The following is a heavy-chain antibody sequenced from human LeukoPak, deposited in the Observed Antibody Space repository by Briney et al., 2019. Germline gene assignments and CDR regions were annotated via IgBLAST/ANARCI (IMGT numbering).Heavy chain of an antibody. CDR1: GFTFSSYE. CDR2: ISSSGSTI. CDR3: ASEIAAAGTVVDY. J-gene: IGHJ4*02. V-gene: IGHV3-48*03. Sequence: SGGSLRLSCAASGFTFSSYEMNWVRQAPGKGLEWGSYISSSGSTIYYADSVKGRFTISRDNAKNSLYLQMNSLRAEDTAVYYCASEIAAAGTVVDYWGQGTLVTVSS. D-gene: IGHD6-13*01.